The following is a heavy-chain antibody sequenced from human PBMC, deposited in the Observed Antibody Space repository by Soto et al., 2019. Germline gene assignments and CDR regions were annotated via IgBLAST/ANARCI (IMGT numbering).Heavy chain of an antibody. CDR3: ARVGSDDSSGWFDP. V-gene: IGHV4-4*02. Sequence: QVQLQESGPGLVKPSGTLSLTCAVSGGSISSSNWWSWVRQPPGKGLEWIGEIYHSGSTNYNPSLKSRVTXXVXKXXNQFSLKLSSVTAADTAVYYCARVGSDDSSGWFDPWGQGTLVTVSS. J-gene: IGHJ5*02. CDR1: GGSISSSNW. CDR2: IYHSGST. D-gene: IGHD3-22*01.